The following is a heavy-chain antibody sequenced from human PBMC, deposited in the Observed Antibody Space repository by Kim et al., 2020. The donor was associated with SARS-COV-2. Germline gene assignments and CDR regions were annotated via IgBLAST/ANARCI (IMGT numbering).Heavy chain of an antibody. CDR2: IISDGSST. V-gene: IGHV3-74*01. D-gene: IGHD3-10*01. Sequence: GGSLRLSCAASGFTFSNSWMHWVRQAPGKGLEWVSRIISDGSSTNYADSVKGRFTISRDNAQNTLYLQMNSLRVEDTAIYYCARSYYGGSRTEYWGQGTLVTVSS. CDR1: GFTFSNSW. J-gene: IGHJ4*02. CDR3: ARSYYGGSRTEY.